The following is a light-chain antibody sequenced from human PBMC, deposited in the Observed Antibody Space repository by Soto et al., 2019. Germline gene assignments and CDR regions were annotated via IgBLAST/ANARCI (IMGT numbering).Light chain of an antibody. CDR1: SSDVGGYNY. Sequence: QSALTQPASVSGSPGQSITISCTGTSSDVGGYNYVSWYQQHPGKAPRLMIYEVSHRPSGVSNRFSGSRSANTASLTISGLQAEDEADYYCSSYTSDSTWVFGVGTQLTVL. CDR3: SSYTSDSTWV. V-gene: IGLV2-14*01. CDR2: EVS. J-gene: IGLJ7*01.